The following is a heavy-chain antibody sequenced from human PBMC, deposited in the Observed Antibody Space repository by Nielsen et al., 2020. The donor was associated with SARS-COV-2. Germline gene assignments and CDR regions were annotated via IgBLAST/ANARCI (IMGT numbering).Heavy chain of an antibody. V-gene: IGHV3-30*18. J-gene: IGHJ4*02. CDR1: GFAFSNFA. CDR2: ISYDGSNK. D-gene: IGHD6-13*01. CDR3: AKDSYSSSSIDY. Sequence: GGSLRLSCSASGFAFSNFAMNWVRQAPGKGLEWVAVISYDGSNKYYADSVKGRFTISRDNSKNTLYLQMNSLRAEDTAVYYCAKDSYSSSSIDYWGQGTLVTVSS.